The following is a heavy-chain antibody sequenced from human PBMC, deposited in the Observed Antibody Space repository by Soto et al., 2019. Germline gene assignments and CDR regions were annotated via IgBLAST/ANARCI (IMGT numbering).Heavy chain of an antibody. CDR2: IIPIFGTA. V-gene: IGHV1-69*13. CDR1: GGAFSSYA. J-gene: IGHJ6*02. Sequence: ASVKVSCKASGGAFSSYAISWVRQAPGQGLEWMGGIIPIFGTANYAQKFQGRVTITADESTSTAYMELSSLRSEDTAVYYCARFGKVMDIVVVPAAIWDYYYYGMDVWGQGTTVTVSS. D-gene: IGHD2-2*03. CDR3: ARFGKVMDIVVVPAAIWDYYYYGMDV.